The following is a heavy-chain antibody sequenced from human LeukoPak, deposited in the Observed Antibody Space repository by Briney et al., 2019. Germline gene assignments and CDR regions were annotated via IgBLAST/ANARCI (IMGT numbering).Heavy chain of an antibody. D-gene: IGHD5-18*01. J-gene: IGHJ4*02. V-gene: IGHV3-73*01. CDR2: IRSKANSYAT. CDR1: GFTFSGSA. CDR3: TRLTAMESGY. Sequence: GGSLRLSCAASGFTFSGSAMHWVRQASGKGLEWVGRIRSKANSYATAYAASVKGRFTISRDDSNNTAYLQMNSLKTEDTAVYYCTRLTAMESGYWGQGTLVTVSS.